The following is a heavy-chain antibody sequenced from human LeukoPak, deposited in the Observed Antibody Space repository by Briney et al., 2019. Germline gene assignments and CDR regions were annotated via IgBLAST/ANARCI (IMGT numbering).Heavy chain of an antibody. V-gene: IGHV1-8*01. CDR2: MNPNSGNT. J-gene: IGHJ4*02. CDR3: ARALHYYDSSGIGY. Sequence: GASVKVSCKASGYTFTSYDINWVRQATGQGLEWTGWMNPNSGNTGYAQKFQGRVTMTRNTSISTAYMELSSLRSEDTAVYYCARALHYYDSSGIGYWGQGTLVTVSS. D-gene: IGHD3-22*01. CDR1: GYTFTSYD.